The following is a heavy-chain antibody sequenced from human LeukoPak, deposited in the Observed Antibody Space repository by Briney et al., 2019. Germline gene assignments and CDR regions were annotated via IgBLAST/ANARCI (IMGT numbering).Heavy chain of an antibody. CDR2: ISSSGSTI. CDR3: ARVVRVSYSLFDY. J-gene: IGHJ4*02. Sequence: SGGSLRLSCAASGFTFSDYYMSWIRQAPGKGLEWVSYISSSGSTIYYADSVKGRFTISRDNAKNSLYLQMNSLRAEDTAVYYCARVVRVSYSLFDYWGQGTLVTVSS. V-gene: IGHV3-11*04. D-gene: IGHD3-10*01. CDR1: GFTFSDYY.